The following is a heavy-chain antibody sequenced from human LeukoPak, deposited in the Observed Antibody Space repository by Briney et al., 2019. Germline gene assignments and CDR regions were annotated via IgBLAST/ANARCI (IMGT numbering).Heavy chain of an antibody. D-gene: IGHD1-26*01. CDR3: ARGSTYRATYYYYYYYMDV. CDR2: IIPILGIA. V-gene: IGHV1-69*02. CDR1: GGTFSSYT. Sequence: SVKVSCKASGGTFSSYTISWVRQAPGQGLEWMGRIIPILGIANYAQKFQGRVTITADKSTSTAYMELSSLRSEDTAVYYCARGSTYRATYYYYYYYMDVWGKGTTVTVSS. J-gene: IGHJ6*03.